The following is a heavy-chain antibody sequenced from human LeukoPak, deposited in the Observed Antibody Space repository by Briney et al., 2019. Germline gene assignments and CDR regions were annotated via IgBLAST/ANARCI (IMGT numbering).Heavy chain of an antibody. V-gene: IGHV3-23*01. Sequence: GGSLRLSCAASGFTFSSYNMNWVRQAPGKGLEWVSAISGSGGSTYYADPVRGRFTISRDNSKNTLYLQINSLRAEDTAVYYCAKKRGGVAGSFDYWGQGTLVTVSS. CDR1: GFTFSSYN. CDR2: ISGSGGST. D-gene: IGHD6-19*01. J-gene: IGHJ4*02. CDR3: AKKRGGVAGSFDY.